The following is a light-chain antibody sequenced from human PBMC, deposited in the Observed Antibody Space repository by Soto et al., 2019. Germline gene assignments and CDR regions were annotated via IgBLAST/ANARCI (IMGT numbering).Light chain of an antibody. CDR3: QQYNNWPRT. CDR2: GAS. J-gene: IGKJ1*01. CDR1: QSVSSN. V-gene: IGKV3-15*01. Sequence: ETVMTQSPATLSVSPWERATLSCMASQSVSSNLSWYQQKPGQAPRLLIYGASTRATGIPARFSGSGSGTEFTLTISSLQSEDFAVYYCQQYNNWPRTFGQGTKVDI.